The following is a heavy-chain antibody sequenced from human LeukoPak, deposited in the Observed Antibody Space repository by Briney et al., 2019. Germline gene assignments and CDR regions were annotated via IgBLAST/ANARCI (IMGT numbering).Heavy chain of an antibody. CDR2: ISSSGSTI. V-gene: IGHV3-11*01. CDR1: GFTFSDYY. D-gene: IGHD4-11*01. CDR3: ASKSTVSNYYYYYMDV. Sequence: PGGSLRLSCAASGFTFSDYYMSWLRQAPGKGLEWVSYISSSGSTIYYADSVKGRFTISRDNAKNSLYLQMNSLRAEDTAVYYCASKSTVSNYYYYYMDVWGKGTTVTVSS. J-gene: IGHJ6*03.